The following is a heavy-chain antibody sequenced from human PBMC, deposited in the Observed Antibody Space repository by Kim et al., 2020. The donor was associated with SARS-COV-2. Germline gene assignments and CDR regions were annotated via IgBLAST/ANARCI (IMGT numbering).Heavy chain of an antibody. J-gene: IGHJ4*02. CDR2: ISGSGNTI. V-gene: IGHV3-11*01. CDR1: GFTFSDYY. Sequence: GGSLRLSCAASGFTFSDYYMSWIRLAPGKGLGCLSYISGSGNTIHYADSVKGRFTISRDNADNSLYLQMNSLTAEDAAVYYCARLRNFDYWGQGTLVTVSS. CDR3: ARLRNFDY.